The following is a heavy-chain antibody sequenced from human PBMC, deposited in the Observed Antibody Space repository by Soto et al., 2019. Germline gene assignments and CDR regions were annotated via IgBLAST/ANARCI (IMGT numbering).Heavy chain of an antibody. Sequence: PSETLSLTCAVSGGSISSSNWWSWVRQPPGKGLEWIGEIYHSGSTNYNPSLKSRVTISVDKSKNQFSLKLSSVTAADTAVYYCARALYGSGSYSSLFFFDPWGQGTLVTVSS. J-gene: IGHJ5*02. CDR1: GGSISSSNW. V-gene: IGHV4-4*02. CDR3: ARALYGSGSYSSLFFFDP. CDR2: IYHSGST. D-gene: IGHD3-10*01.